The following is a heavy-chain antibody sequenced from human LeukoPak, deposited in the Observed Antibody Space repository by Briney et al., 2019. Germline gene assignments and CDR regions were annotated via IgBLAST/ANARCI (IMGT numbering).Heavy chain of an antibody. CDR1: GGSFSDYY. CDR3: ARALLSAFDI. V-gene: IGHV4-34*01. J-gene: IGHJ3*02. Sequence: PSETLSLICAVYGGSFSDYYWSWIRQPPGKGLGWIGEINHSGSTNYNPSLKSRVTISVDTSKNQFSLKLSSVTAADTAVYYCARALLSAFDIWGQGTMVTVSS. CDR2: INHSGST.